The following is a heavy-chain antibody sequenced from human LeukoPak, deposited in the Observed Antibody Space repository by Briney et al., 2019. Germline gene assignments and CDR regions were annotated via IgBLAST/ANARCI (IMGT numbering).Heavy chain of an antibody. V-gene: IGHV3-30-3*01. CDR1: GFTFSSYA. J-gene: IGHJ3*02. D-gene: IGHD5-24*01. CDR3: ARDRREMATFDASDI. CDR2: ISYDGSNK. Sequence: GGSLRLSCAAPGFTFSSYAMHWVRQAPGKGLEWVAVISYDGSNKYYADSVKGRFTISRDNSKNTLYLQMNSLRAEDTAVYYCARDRREMATFDASDIWGQGTMVTVSS.